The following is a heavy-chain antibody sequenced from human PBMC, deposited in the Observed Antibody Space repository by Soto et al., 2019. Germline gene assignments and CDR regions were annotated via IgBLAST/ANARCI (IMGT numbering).Heavy chain of an antibody. V-gene: IGHV3-30-3*01. J-gene: IGHJ4*02. Sequence: PGGALRLSCAASGFTFSSYAIHWVRQAPGKGLEWVAVISYDGSNKYYADSVKGRFTISRDNSKNTLYLQMNSLRAEDTAVYYCARGDSYFDYWGQGTLVTVSS. CDR3: ARGDSYFDY. CDR1: GFTFSSYA. CDR2: ISYDGSNK.